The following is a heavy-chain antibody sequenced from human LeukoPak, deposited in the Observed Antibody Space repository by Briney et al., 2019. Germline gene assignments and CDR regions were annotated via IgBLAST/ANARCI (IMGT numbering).Heavy chain of an antibody. CDR1: VYTFTVYY. CDR3: ARTHPEQWLVGDLFDY. V-gene: IGHV1-2*02. Sequence: GASVRVSCTASVYTFTVYYMHWVRHAPGQGLEWMGWINPNSGGTNYAQKFQGRVTMTRDTSISTAYMELSRLRSDDTAVYYCARTHPEQWLVGDLFDYWGQGTLVTVSS. CDR2: INPNSGGT. J-gene: IGHJ4*02. D-gene: IGHD6-19*01.